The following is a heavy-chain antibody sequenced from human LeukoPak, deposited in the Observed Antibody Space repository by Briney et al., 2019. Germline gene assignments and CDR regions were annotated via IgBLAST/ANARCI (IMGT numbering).Heavy chain of an antibody. CDR1: GGSISSYY. V-gene: IGHV4-59*08. CDR2: IYYSGST. Sequence: SETLSLTCTVSGGSISSYYWSWIRQPPGKGLEWIGYIYYSGSTNYNPSLKSRVTISVDTSKNQFSLKLSSVTAADTAVYYCARSPYSSSYGYWGQGTLVTVSS. D-gene: IGHD6-13*01. CDR3: ARSPYSSSYGY. J-gene: IGHJ4*02.